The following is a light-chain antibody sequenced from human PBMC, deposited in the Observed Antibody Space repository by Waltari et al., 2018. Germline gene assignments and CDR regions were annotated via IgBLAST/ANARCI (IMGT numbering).Light chain of an antibody. CDR1: SGSIAANY. CDR2: ENN. CDR3: QSYDTTARV. J-gene: IGLJ3*02. Sequence: NFVLTQPHSVSESPEKTVTISCTRSSGSIAANYVQWYQQRPGSSPTIVLYENNQRPSWVPDRFSGSIDGSSNSASLTISGLKTDDEADYFCQSYDTTARVFGGGTKLTVL. V-gene: IGLV6-57*01.